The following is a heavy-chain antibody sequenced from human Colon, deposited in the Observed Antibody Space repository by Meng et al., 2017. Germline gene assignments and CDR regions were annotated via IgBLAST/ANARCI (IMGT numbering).Heavy chain of an antibody. V-gene: IGHV4-61*08. CDR3: ARDNLLTSGSRFCFDY. J-gene: IGHJ4*02. CDR1: GGSVTITGYY. D-gene: IGHD6-19*01. CDR2: IYYTGTT. Sequence: QGHLQDAGPGLVRPSEPLSPTCTVSGGSVTITGYYWSWIRQSPGKGLEWIGYIYYTGTTNYNPSLKSRVTISVDTSKNQFSLKLSSVTPADTAVYFCARDNLLTSGSRFCFDYWGQGALVTVSS.